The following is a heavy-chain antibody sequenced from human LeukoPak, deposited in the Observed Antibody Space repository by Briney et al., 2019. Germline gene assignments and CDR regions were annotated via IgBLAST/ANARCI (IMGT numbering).Heavy chain of an antibody. Sequence: GGSLRLSCAASGFTFSSYSMNWVRQAPGKGLEWVSSISSSSSYIYYTDSVKGRFTISRDNAKNTLYLQMNSLRAEDTAVYYCARVRSTAAGNRFDPWGQGTLVTVSS. CDR3: ARVRSTAAGNRFDP. V-gene: IGHV3-21*01. CDR2: ISSSSSYI. CDR1: GFTFSSYS. J-gene: IGHJ5*02. D-gene: IGHD6-13*01.